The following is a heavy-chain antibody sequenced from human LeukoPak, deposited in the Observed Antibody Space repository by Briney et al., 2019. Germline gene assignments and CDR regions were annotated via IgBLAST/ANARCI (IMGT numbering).Heavy chain of an antibody. V-gene: IGHV3-30-3*01. CDR3: ARGRYFDWLGGAFDM. Sequence: GRSLRLSCAASGFSFSNYAIHWVRQAPGKGLDWVALISYDGDNKYYADSVKGRFTISRDNSKNTLYLQMNTLRAEDTAVYYCARGRYFDWLGGAFDMWGQGTMVTISS. D-gene: IGHD3-9*01. CDR1: GFSFSNYA. CDR2: ISYDGDNK. J-gene: IGHJ3*02.